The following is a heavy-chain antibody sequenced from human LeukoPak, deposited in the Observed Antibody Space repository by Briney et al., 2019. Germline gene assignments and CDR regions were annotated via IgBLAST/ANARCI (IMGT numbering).Heavy chain of an antibody. CDR3: VRGRLGPGY. CDR1: GFTFRSAW. D-gene: IGHD2-15*01. J-gene: IGHJ4*02. V-gene: IGHV3-74*03. Sequence: WGSLNHSCAASGFTFRSAWRHWVRQAPGTGLVWVSRITDDATTTYADSVTGRFTISRDNAKNILYLQMNSLRAEDTVVYYCVRGRLGPGYWGPGTLVTVSS. CDR2: ITDDATT.